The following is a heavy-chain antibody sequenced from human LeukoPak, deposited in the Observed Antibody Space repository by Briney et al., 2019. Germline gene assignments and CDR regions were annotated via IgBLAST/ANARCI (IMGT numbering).Heavy chain of an antibody. CDR3: ARLTMTSTEELDY. V-gene: IGHV5-51*01. Sequence: GESLQISCKGSGYNFTSYWIGWVRQMPGKGLEWMGIIYPGDSDTRYSPSFQGQVTISADKSISTAYLQWRSLKASDTAMYYCARLTMTSTEELDYWGQGTLVTVSS. CDR2: IYPGDSDT. CDR1: GYNFTSYW. D-gene: IGHD3-22*01. J-gene: IGHJ4*02.